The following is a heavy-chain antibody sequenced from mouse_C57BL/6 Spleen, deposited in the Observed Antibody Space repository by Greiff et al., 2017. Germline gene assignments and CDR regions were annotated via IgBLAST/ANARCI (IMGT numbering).Heavy chain of an antibody. CDR2: LDPSDSYT. CDR1: GYTFTSYW. CDR3: ARRGVRDGYYGWYFDV. Sequence: QVQLQQSGAELVMPGASVKLSCKASGYTFTSYWMHWVKQRPGQGLEWIGELDPSDSYTNYNQKFKGKSTLTVDKSSSTAYMQLSSLTSEDSAVYYCARRGVRDGYYGWYFDVWGTGTTVTVSS. D-gene: IGHD2-3*01. J-gene: IGHJ1*03. V-gene: IGHV1-69*01.